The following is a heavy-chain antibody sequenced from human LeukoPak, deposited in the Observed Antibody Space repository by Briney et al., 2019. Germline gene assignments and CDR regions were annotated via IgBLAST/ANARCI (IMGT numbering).Heavy chain of an antibody. V-gene: IGHV3-21*01. CDR1: GFTFSIYG. J-gene: IGHJ3*02. Sequence: PGGSLRLSCAASGFTFSIYGMNWVRQAPGKGLQWVSSISSTSSYIYYADSVKGRFTISRDNAKNSLYLQMNSLRAEETAVYYCGRVLRDSGYAGYAHCFDIWGQATMVTVSS. CDR2: ISSTSSYI. D-gene: IGHD5-12*01. CDR3: GRVLRDSGYAGYAHCFDI.